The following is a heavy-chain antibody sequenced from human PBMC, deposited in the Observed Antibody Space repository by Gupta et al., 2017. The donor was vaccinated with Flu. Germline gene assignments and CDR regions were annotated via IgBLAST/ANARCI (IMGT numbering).Heavy chain of an antibody. CDR3: ARSWLGGQGEGITIFGVVIIPGGTSPFDY. CDR2: DGSEK. Sequence: DGSEKYYVDSVKGRFTISRDNAKNSLYLQMNSLRAEDTAVYYCARSWLGGQGEGITIFGVVIIPGGTSPFDYWGQGTLVTGSS. J-gene: IGHJ4*02. D-gene: IGHD3-3*01. V-gene: IGHV3-7*01.